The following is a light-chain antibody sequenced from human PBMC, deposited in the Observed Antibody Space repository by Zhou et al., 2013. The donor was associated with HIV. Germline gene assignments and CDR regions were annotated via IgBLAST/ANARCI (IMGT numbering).Light chain of an antibody. Sequence: EIVLTQSPASLSLSPGDRATLSCRASQSISNFLAWYQQRPGQTPRLLIYAASNRATGIPARFSGSGSGTDFTLTISSLEPEDFAVYYCQQRSNWPPITFGQGTRLEIK. CDR2: AAS. V-gene: IGKV3-11*01. CDR3: QQRSNWPPIT. CDR1: QSISNF. J-gene: IGKJ5*01.